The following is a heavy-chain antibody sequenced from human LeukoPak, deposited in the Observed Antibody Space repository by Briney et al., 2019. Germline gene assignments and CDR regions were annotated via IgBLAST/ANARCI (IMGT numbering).Heavy chain of an antibody. CDR2: INADGSST. CDR1: GFTFNTYW. D-gene: IGHD2/OR15-2a*01. Sequence: GGSLRLPCAASGFTFNTYWMHWVRQAPGKGLVWVSSINADGSSTSYADSMKGRFTISRDNAKNTLYLQMNSLRAEDTAVYYCASQQSFHYYYMDVWGKGTTVTVSS. J-gene: IGHJ6*03. V-gene: IGHV3-74*01. CDR3: ASQQSFHYYYMDV.